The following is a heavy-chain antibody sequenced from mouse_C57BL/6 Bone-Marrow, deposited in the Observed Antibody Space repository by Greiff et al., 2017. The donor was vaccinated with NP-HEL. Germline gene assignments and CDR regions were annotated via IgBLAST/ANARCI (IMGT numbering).Heavy chain of an antibody. D-gene: IGHD2-14*01. CDR2: INPNNGGT. J-gene: IGHJ1*03. CDR1: GYTFTDYN. V-gene: IGHV1-22*01. CDR3: ASGYWYWYFDV. Sequence: EVQLQQSGPELVKPGASVKMSCKASGYTFTDYNMHWVKQSHGKSLEWIGYINPNNGGTSYNQKFKGKATLTVNKSSSTAYMELRSLTSEDSAVYYCASGYWYWYFDVWGTGTTVTVSS.